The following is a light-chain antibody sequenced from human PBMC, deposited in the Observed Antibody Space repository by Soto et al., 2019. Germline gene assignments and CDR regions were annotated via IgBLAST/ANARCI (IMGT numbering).Light chain of an antibody. J-gene: IGLJ1*01. CDR3: SSYAGSNNPYV. CDR1: SGDIGGYDY. CDR2: EVT. Sequence: QSALTQPPSASGSPGQSVTISCTGTSGDIGGYDYVSWYQQHPGKAPKLMIYEVTKRPLGVPDRFSGYKSGNTASLTVSGRQDEDEADYYCSSYAGSNNPYVFGTGTKLTVL. V-gene: IGLV2-8*01.